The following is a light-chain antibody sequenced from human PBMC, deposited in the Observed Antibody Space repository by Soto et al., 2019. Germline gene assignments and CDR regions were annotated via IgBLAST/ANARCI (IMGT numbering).Light chain of an antibody. CDR2: GAS. J-gene: IGKJ1*01. Sequence: EIVLTQSPGTLSLSPGERVTLSCRASQSLSGTYLAWYQQKPGQAPRLLIHGASSRVTGIPDRFRGSGSGTDFTLTISRLEPEDFAVYYCQQYGRSPRTFGQVTKVEIK. CDR3: QQYGRSPRT. CDR1: QSLSGTY. V-gene: IGKV3-20*01.